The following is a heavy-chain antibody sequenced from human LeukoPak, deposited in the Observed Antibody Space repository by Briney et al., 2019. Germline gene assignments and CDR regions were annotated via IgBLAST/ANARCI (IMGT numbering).Heavy chain of an antibody. V-gene: IGHV4-59*01. D-gene: IGHD2-2*01. CDR2: IYYSGST. Sequence: SETLSLTCTVSGGSISSYYWSWIRQPPGKGLEWIGYIYYSGSTNYNPSLKSRVTISVDTSKNQFSLKPSSVTAADTAVYYCAREYCSSTSYLPSLSYMDVWGKGTTVTVSS. CDR3: AREYCSSTSYLPSLSYMDV. CDR1: GGSISSYY. J-gene: IGHJ6*03.